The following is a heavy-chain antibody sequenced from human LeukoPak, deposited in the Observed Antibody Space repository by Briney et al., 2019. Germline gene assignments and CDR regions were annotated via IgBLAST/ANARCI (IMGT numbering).Heavy chain of an antibody. Sequence: SETLSLTCTVSGGSISSGGYYWSWIRPHPGKGLEWIGYIYYSGSTYYNPSLKSRVTISVDTSKNQFSLKLSSVTAADTAVYYCARGRAPPAYYYDSSGYYFDYWGQGTLVTVSS. CDR3: ARGRAPPAYYYDSSGYYFDY. CDR2: IYYSGST. J-gene: IGHJ4*02. CDR1: GGSISSGGYY. D-gene: IGHD3-22*01. V-gene: IGHV4-31*03.